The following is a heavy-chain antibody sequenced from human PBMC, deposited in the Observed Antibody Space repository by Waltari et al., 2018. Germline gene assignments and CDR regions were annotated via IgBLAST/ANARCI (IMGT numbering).Heavy chain of an antibody. CDR1: GFSLSTSGMC. CDR3: ARIPTYCGGDCYSGAFDY. V-gene: IGHV2-70*15. CDR2: IYWDDDK. Sequence: QVTLRESGPALVKPTQTLTLTCTFSGFSLSTSGMCVSWIRQPPGKALEWLARIYWDDDKYYSTSLKTRLTISKDTSKNQVVPTMTNMDPVDTATYYCARIPTYCGGDCYSGAFDYWGQGTLVTVSS. J-gene: IGHJ4*02. D-gene: IGHD2-21*02.